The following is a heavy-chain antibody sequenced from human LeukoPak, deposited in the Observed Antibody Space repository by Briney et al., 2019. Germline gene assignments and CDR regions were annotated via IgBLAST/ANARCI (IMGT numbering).Heavy chain of an antibody. CDR3: ARVEYSYGTFDY. CDR2: ISYDGSNK. D-gene: IGHD5-18*01. Sequence: GRSLRLSCAASGFTFSSYAMHWVRQAPGKGLEWVAVISYDGSNKYYADSVKGRFTISRDNSKNTLYLQMNSLRAEDTAVYYCARVEYSYGTFDYWGQGTLVTVSS. J-gene: IGHJ4*02. V-gene: IGHV3-30-3*01. CDR1: GFTFSSYA.